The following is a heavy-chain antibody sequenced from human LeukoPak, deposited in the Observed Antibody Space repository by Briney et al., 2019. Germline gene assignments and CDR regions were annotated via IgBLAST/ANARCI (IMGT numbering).Heavy chain of an antibody. J-gene: IGHJ4*02. CDR2: ISAYNGDT. D-gene: IGHD1-20*01. Sequence: GASVKVSCKASGYTFTKYGITWVRQSPGQGLQWLGWISAYNGDTDYAQKVQGRITMTTDTSTNTAYMELRSLRSEDTAVYYCARSPSGYNWNDGRIYWGQGTLVTVSS. V-gene: IGHV1-18*01. CDR1: GYTFTKYG. CDR3: ARSPSGYNWNDGRIY.